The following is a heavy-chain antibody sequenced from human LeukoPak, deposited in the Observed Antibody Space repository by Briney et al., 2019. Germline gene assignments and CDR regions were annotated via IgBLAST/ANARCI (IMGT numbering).Heavy chain of an antibody. V-gene: IGHV3-21*01. CDR1: GFTFSSYS. J-gene: IGHJ4*02. D-gene: IGHD6-19*01. CDR3: ARRDSSGVVPRWDY. Sequence: GGSLRLSCAASGFTFSSYSMNWVRQAPGEGLEWVSSISSSSSYIYYADSVKGRFTISRDNAKNSLYLQMNSLRAEDTAVYYCARRDSSGVVPRWDYWGQGTLVTVSS. CDR2: ISSSSSYI.